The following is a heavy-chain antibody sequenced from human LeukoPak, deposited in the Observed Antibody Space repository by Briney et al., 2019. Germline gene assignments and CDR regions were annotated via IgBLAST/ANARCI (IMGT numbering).Heavy chain of an antibody. J-gene: IGHJ4*01. CDR3: ARPLKFTRGFYYIDG. V-gene: IGHV5-51*01. CDR2: SFPGDSVT. Sequence: GQYLTFSCPGFAYGSTSYWIGWVRQMPGKGLEWMGISFPGDSVTRYSPSFHGRVTISADKSINPPYLKRGRLPASPTALCYCARPLKFTRGFYYIDGSGQGTLVTV. CDR1: AYGSTSYW. D-gene: IGHD2-15*01.